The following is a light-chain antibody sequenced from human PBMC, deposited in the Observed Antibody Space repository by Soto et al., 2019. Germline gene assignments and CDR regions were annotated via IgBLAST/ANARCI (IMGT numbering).Light chain of an antibody. CDR1: QSVSSN. Sequence: EIVMTHSPVTLSVSPGERATLSCRASQSVSSNLAWYQQKPGQAPSLLIYGAFTRATGIPARFSGTGSGTELTLTISSLQSEDFALYYCQQYNDWHLTVGQGPKVDIK. V-gene: IGKV3-15*01. CDR3: QQYNDWHLT. J-gene: IGKJ1*01. CDR2: GAF.